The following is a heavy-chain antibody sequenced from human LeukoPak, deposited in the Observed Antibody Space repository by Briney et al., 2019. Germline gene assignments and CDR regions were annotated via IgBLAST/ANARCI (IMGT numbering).Heavy chain of an antibody. J-gene: IGHJ6*02. Sequence: PGGSLRLSCAASGFTFSSYDMHWVRQAQGKGLEWVSVIGTAGDTYYPGSVKGRFTISRENAKNSLYLQMNSLRAGDTAVYYCARDRGTFLGMDVWGQGTTVTVSS. CDR1: GFTFSSYD. CDR2: IGTAGDT. V-gene: IGHV3-13*01. CDR3: ARDRGTFLGMDV. D-gene: IGHD2/OR15-2a*01.